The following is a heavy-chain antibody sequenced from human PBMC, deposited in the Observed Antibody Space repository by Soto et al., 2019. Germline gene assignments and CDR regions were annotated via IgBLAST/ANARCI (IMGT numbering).Heavy chain of an antibody. V-gene: IGHV3-53*01. CDR3: AREVSGTSFDY. D-gene: IGHD1-7*01. CDR2: TYTGGYT. Sequence: LRLSCAASGFIVSDNYINWVRQAPGKGLEWVSVTYTGGYTYYADSVKGRSTISRDNSKNTLYLQMNSLRAEDTAVYYCAREVSGTSFDYWGQGTLVTVSS. CDR1: GFIVSDNY. J-gene: IGHJ4*02.